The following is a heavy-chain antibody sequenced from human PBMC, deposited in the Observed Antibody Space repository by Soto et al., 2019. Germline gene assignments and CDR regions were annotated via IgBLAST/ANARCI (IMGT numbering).Heavy chain of an antibody. CDR3: ARDSTGYSSSWLYYYYYYMDV. J-gene: IGHJ6*03. V-gene: IGHV1-3*01. CDR1: GYIFTSYA. Sequence: GASVKVSCKASGYIFTSYAMHWVRQAPGQRLEWMGWINAGNGNTKYSQKFQGRVTITRDTSASTAYMELSSLRSEDTAVYYCARDSTGYSSSWLYYYYYYMDVWGKGTTVTVSS. CDR2: INAGNGNT. D-gene: IGHD6-13*01.